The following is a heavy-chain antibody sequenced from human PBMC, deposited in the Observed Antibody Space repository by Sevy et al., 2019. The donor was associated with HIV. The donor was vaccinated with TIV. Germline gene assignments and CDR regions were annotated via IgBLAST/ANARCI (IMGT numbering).Heavy chain of an antibody. V-gene: IGHV3-30*04. CDR1: GFTFSTYA. D-gene: IGHD3-22*01. Sequence: GGSLRLSCTASGFTFSTYAMYWVRQAPGKGLEWVAVISDDGNNKDYADSVKGRFTVSRDNSKNTLYLQMYSLRAEDTAVYYCASHHYDTTGYYYPLDYWGQGTLVTVSS. CDR3: ASHHYDTTGYYYPLDY. CDR2: ISDDGNNK. J-gene: IGHJ4*02.